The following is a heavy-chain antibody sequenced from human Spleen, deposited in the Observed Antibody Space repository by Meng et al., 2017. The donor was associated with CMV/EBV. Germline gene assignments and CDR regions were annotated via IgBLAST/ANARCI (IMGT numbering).Heavy chain of an antibody. CDR2: IYSGGST. Sequence: GESLKISCAASGFTVSSNYMSWVRQAPGKGLEWVSVIYSGGSTYYADSVKGRFTISRDNAENSLYLQMSNLRAEDTAVYYCARGGDYGDYWGQGTLVTVSS. V-gene: IGHV3-53*01. D-gene: IGHD4-17*01. CDR1: GFTVSSNY. J-gene: IGHJ4*02. CDR3: ARGGDYGDY.